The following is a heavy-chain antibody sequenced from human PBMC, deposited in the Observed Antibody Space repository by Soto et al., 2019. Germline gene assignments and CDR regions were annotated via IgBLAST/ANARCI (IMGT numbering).Heavy chain of an antibody. CDR3: ARDRLRGYDSSGFYS. CDR2: INTYNGNR. V-gene: IGHV1-18*01. J-gene: IGHJ4*02. Sequence: QVQLVRSGDELRKPGASVKVSCKASGYSFSSYGINWVRQAPGQGLEWMGWINTYNGNRNYAQKFEDRVTMTTATSTNTVYMELRSLKSDDTAIYYCARDRLRGYDSSGFYSWGQGTLVTVSS. D-gene: IGHD3-22*01. CDR1: GYSFSSYG.